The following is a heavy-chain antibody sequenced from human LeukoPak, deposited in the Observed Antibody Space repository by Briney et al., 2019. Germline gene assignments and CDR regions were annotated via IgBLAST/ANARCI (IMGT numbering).Heavy chain of an antibody. Sequence: GRSLRLSCAASGFTFSSYGMHWVRQAPGKGLEWVAVISYDGSNKYYADSVKGRFTISRDNSKNTLYLQMNSLIAEDTAVYYCAKARGVVVITDAFDIWGQGTMVTVSS. CDR1: GFTFSSYG. V-gene: IGHV3-30*18. J-gene: IGHJ3*02. CDR2: ISYDGSNK. D-gene: IGHD2-21*01. CDR3: AKARGVVVITDAFDI.